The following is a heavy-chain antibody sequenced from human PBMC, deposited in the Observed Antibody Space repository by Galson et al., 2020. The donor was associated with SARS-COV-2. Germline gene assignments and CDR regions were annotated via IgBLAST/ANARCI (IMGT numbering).Heavy chain of an antibody. Sequence: ASVKVSCKASGYSFTAYYIHWVRQAPGQGLEWMGWINPNGGGTNYAQKFLGRVTMSRDTSISTAYMELSGLSSDDSAVYYCVCWGDYYGSGGVDYWGLGTRVTVSS. D-gene: IGHD3-22*01. J-gene: IGHJ4*02. V-gene: IGHV1-2*02. CDR2: INPNGGGT. CDR3: VCWGDYYGSGGVDY. CDR1: GYSFTAYY.